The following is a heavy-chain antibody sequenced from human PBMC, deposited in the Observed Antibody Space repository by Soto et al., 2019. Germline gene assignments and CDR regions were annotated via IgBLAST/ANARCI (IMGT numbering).Heavy chain of an antibody. Sequence: GGSLRLSCAASGFTFSSYGMHWVRQAPGKGLEWVAVISYDGSNKYYADSVKGRFTISRDNSKNTLYLQMNSLRAEDTAVYYCAKGRLELVPYYFDYWGQGTLVTVSS. CDR3: AKGRLELVPYYFDY. CDR1: GFTFSSYG. V-gene: IGHV3-30*18. CDR2: ISYDGSNK. J-gene: IGHJ4*02. D-gene: IGHD1-7*01.